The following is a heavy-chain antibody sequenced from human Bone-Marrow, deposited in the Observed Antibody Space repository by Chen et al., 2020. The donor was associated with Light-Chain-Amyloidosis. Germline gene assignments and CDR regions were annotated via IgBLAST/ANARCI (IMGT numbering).Heavy chain of an antibody. CDR1: GFFVNASY. V-gene: IGHV3-53*02. J-gene: IGHJ4*02. D-gene: IGHD5-12*01. CDR3: ASWLQNAFEL. Sequence: EVQVAETGGGLFQPGGYLRLSCIASGFFVNASYFSWVRQAPGKGLEWVSVLDNTGTIYYADSVRGRFTISGDRSKNMVHLQINSLRVEDTATYYCASWLQNAFELWGQGTPVTVSS. CDR2: LDNTGTI.